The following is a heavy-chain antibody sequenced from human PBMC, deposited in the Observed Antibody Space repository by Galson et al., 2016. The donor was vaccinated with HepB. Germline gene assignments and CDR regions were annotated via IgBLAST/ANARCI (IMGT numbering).Heavy chain of an antibody. Sequence: SLRLSCAASGLTVSLEYMIWVRQAPGKGLECVSIIYSDGGTYYADSVRGRFTISRDNSKDTVYLQMNSLRAEDTAVYYCARARYEYSTSWYLDSWGQGTLVTVSS. J-gene: IGHJ4*02. CDR2: IYSDGGT. D-gene: IGHD5-12*01. CDR3: ARARYEYSTSWYLDS. V-gene: IGHV3-53*01. CDR1: GLTVSLEY.